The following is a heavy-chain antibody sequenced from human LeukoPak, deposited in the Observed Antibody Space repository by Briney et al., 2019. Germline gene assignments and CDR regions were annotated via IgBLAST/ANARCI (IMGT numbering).Heavy chain of an antibody. CDR1: GGSISSYY. D-gene: IGHD5-18*01. CDR3: ARGYSYVDPDH. J-gene: IGHJ4*02. V-gene: IGHV4-59*01. CDR2: IYYSGST. Sequence: PSETLSLTCTVSGGSISSYYWSWIRQPPGKGLEWIGYIYYSGSTNYNPSLKSRVTISVDTSKNQFSPKLSSVTAADTAVYYCARGYSYVDPDHWGQGTLVTVSS.